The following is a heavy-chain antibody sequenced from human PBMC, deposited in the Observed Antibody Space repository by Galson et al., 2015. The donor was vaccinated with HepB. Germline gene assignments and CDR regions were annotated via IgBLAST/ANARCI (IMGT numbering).Heavy chain of an antibody. Sequence: TLSLTCTVSGGSISSGGYYWSWIRQHPGKGLEWIGYIYYSGSTYYNPSLKSRVTISVDTSKNQFSLKLSSVTAADTAVYYCARDRRVGLDPAGSDYWGQGTLVTVSS. CDR2: IYYSGST. V-gene: IGHV4-31*03. D-gene: IGHD6-19*01. J-gene: IGHJ4*02. CDR1: GGSISSGGYY. CDR3: ARDRRVGLDPAGSDY.